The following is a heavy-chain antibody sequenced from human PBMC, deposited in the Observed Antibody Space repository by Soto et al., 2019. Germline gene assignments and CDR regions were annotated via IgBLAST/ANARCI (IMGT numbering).Heavy chain of an antibody. V-gene: IGHV1-69*04. Sequence: QVHLVQSGAEMKKPGSSVKVSCKVSGGDLRNSGISWVRQAPGQGLEWMGGIFPLLEMVDYSQKFQGRVTITADESTNTAYMDLGSLRSEDPAVYYCAKEDAAGFKAWGQGTLVVVSS. CDR2: IFPLLEMV. D-gene: IGHD6-13*01. CDR1: GGDLRNSG. CDR3: AKEDAAGFKA. J-gene: IGHJ4*02.